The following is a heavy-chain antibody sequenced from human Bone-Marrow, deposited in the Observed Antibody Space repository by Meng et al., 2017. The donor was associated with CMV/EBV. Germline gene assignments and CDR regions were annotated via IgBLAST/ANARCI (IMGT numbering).Heavy chain of an antibody. CDR3: ARERGNRLYYYYGMDV. Sequence: SETLSLTCTVSGGSISSSSYYWGWIRQPSGKGLEWIGSIYYSGSTYYNPSLKSRVTISVDTSKNQFSLKLSSVTAADTAVYYCARERGNRLYYYYGMDVWGQGTMVTVSS. V-gene: IGHV4-39*07. CDR1: GGSISSSSYY. J-gene: IGHJ6*02. CDR2: IYYSGST.